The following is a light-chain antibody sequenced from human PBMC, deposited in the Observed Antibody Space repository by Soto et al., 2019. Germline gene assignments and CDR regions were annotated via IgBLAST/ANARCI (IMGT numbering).Light chain of an antibody. V-gene: IGKV1-5*01. CDR1: QGISRG. Sequence: IQMTQSPSSLSSSLVCIFPITCPASQGISRGLAWYQQKPGKAPKLLIYDASSLESGVPSRFSGSGSGTEFTLTISSLQPDDFATYYCQQYDSYSWTFGQGTKVDIK. CDR2: DAS. J-gene: IGKJ1*01. CDR3: QQYDSYSWT.